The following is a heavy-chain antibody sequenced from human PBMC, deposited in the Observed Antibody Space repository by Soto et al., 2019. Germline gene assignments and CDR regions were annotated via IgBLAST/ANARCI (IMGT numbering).Heavy chain of an antibody. V-gene: IGHV3-30-3*01. CDR2: ISYDGSNK. D-gene: IGHD6-13*01. J-gene: IGHJ4*02. CDR3: ARDLLTWRIAAAGSYFDY. Sequence: PGGSLRLSCAASGFTFSSYAMHWVRQAPGKGLEWVSVISYDGSNKYYADSVKGRFTISRDNSKNMLYLQMNSLRAEDTAVYYCARDLLTWRIAAAGSYFDYWGQGTLVTVSS. CDR1: GFTFSSYA.